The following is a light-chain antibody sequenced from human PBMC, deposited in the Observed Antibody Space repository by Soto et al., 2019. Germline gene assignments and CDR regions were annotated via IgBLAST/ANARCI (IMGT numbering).Light chain of an antibody. CDR2: GAS. CDR1: RSVSSY. Sequence: EIVLTQSPATLSLSPGESATLSCRATRSVSSYLAWYQQKPGQAPRLLIYGASSRATGIPDRFSGSGSGTDFTLTISRLEPEDFAVYYCQQYGSSPITFGQGTRLEI. CDR3: QQYGSSPIT. V-gene: IGKV3-20*01. J-gene: IGKJ5*01.